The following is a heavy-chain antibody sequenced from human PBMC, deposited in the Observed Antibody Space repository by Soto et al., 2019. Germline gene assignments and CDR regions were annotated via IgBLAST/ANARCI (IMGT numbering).Heavy chain of an antibody. CDR3: ARDPFGYYDSSGYPALHFDY. D-gene: IGHD3-22*01. CDR2: IWYDGSKK. J-gene: IGHJ4*02. CDR1: GFTFSSYG. V-gene: IGHV3-33*01. Sequence: QVQLVESGGGVVQPGRSLRLSCAASGFTFSSYGMHWVRQAPGKGLEWVAVIWYDGSKKYYADSVKGRFTISRDNSKNSLYLQMNTLRAEDTAMYYCARDPFGYYDSSGYPALHFDYWGQETLVTVSS.